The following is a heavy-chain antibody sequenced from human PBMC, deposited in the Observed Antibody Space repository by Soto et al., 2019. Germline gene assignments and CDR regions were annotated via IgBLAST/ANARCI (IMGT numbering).Heavy chain of an antibody. CDR1: GGTFSSYA. CDR3: ARVRNYYDSSGYHPGKGAFDI. V-gene: IGHV1-69*01. J-gene: IGHJ3*02. CDR2: IIPIFGTA. D-gene: IGHD3-22*01. Sequence: QVQLVQSGAEVKKPGSSVKVSCKASGGTFSSYAISWVRQAPGQGLEWMGGIIPIFGTANYAQKFQGRVTITADESTSTSYMELSSLRSEDTAVYYCARVRNYYDSSGYHPGKGAFDIWGKGTMVTVSS.